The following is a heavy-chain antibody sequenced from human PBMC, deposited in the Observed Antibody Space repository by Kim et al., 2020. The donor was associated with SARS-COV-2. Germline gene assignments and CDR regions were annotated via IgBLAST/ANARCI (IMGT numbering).Heavy chain of an antibody. D-gene: IGHD3-10*01. V-gene: IGHV3-15*01. CDR3: TTYYYGSGSYYLDY. J-gene: IGHJ4*02. Sequence: AAPVKGRFTISRDDSKNTLYRQINSLKTEDTAVYYCTTYYYGSGSYYLDYWGQGTLVTVSS.